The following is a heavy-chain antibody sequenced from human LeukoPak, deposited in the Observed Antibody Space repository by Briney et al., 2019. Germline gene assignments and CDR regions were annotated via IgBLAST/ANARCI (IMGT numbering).Heavy chain of an antibody. J-gene: IGHJ4*02. CDR2: ISAYNGNT. V-gene: IGHV1-18*01. Sequence: ASVKVSCKASGYTFTSYGISWVRQAPGQGLEWMGWISAYNGNTNYAQKLQGRVTMTTDTSTGTAYMELRSLRSDDTAVYYCARDTPYSSSSWYSYWGQGTLVIVSS. CDR1: GYTFTSYG. D-gene: IGHD6-13*01. CDR3: ARDTPYSSSSWYSY.